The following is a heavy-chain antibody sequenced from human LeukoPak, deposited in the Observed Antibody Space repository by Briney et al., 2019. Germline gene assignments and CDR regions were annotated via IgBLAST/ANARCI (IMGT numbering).Heavy chain of an antibody. V-gene: IGHV3-30*04. Sequence: GGSLRLSCAASGVSFNAHAMHWVRQAPGKGLEWVAVISYDGDYKYYADSVKGRFTISRDNSNDTLYLQVNSLRTDDTAVYYCERDEGPHFHYYYYLDVWGKGTTVTVSS. CDR3: ERDEGPHFHYYYYLDV. D-gene: IGHD3-3*02. J-gene: IGHJ6*03. CDR2: ISYDGDYK. CDR1: GVSFNAHA.